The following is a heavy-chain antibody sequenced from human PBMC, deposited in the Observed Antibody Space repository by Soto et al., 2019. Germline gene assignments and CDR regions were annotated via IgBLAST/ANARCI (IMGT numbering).Heavy chain of an antibody. CDR3: AREDGGWGPVPNWFDP. CDR2: IYHSGST. J-gene: IGHJ5*02. D-gene: IGHD7-27*01. V-gene: IGHV4-4*02. Sequence: KPSETLSLTCAVSGGSISSSNWWSWVRQPPGKGLEWIGEIYHSGSTNYNPSLKSRVTISVDKSKNQFSLKLSSVTAADTAVYYCAREDGGWGPVPNWFDPWGQGTLVTVSS. CDR1: GGSISSSNW.